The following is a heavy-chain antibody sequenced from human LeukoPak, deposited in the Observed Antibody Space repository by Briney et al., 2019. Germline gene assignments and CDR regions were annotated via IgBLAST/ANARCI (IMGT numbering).Heavy chain of an antibody. V-gene: IGHV1-18*01. J-gene: IGHJ5*02. Sequence: ASVKVPCKASGYIFTSYGISWVRQAPGQGLEWVGWISAYNAYTNYTQKLQGRVTMTTDTSTSTAYMELRSLRSDDTAVYYCARPTVAGRRDWFDPWGQGTLVTVSS. CDR3: ARPTVAGRRDWFDP. D-gene: IGHD6-19*01. CDR2: ISAYNAYT. CDR1: GYIFTSYG.